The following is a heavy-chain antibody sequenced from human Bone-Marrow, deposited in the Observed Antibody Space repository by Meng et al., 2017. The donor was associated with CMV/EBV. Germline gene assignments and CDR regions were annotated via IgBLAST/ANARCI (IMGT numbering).Heavy chain of an antibody. D-gene: IGHD5-24*01. J-gene: IGHJ3*02. CDR1: GGTFSSYT. CDR2: IIPILGIA. CDR3: ARAGDGSFVRGAFDI. Sequence: SVKVSCKASGGTFSSYTISWVRQAPGQGLEWMGRIIPILGIANYAQKFQGRVTITTDESTSTAYMELSSLRSEDTAVYYCARAGDGSFVRGAFDIWGQGTMVTVSS. V-gene: IGHV1-69*02.